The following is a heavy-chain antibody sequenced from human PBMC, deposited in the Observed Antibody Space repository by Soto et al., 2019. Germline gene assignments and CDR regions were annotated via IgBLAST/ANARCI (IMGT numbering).Heavy chain of an antibody. CDR1: GFSISDHY. J-gene: IGHJ4*02. V-gene: IGHV3-11*05. CDR3: SRSGDNYNVLDY. Sequence: QVQLVESGGGLVKPGGSLRLTCAASGFSISDHYMSWIRQAPGKGLEWVSYSSNSGTFTKYADSVKGRFSISRDNAKKSLYLEINRLRGEDTAIYYCSRSGDNYNVLDYWGQGTPVTVSS. CDR2: SSNSGTFT. D-gene: IGHD3-10*02.